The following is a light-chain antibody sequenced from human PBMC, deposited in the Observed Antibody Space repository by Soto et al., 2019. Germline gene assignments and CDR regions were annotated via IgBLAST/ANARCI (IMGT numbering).Light chain of an antibody. V-gene: IGLV2-8*01. CDR1: SSDVGGYNY. CDR3: SSFAGNNIMV. Sequence: QSALAQPPSASGSPGQSVTISCTGTSSDVGGYNYVSWYQQHPGKAPNLMIYDVSKRPSGVPDRFSGSKSGTTASLTVSGLQAEDDADYYCSSFAGNNIMVFGGGTKLTVL. CDR2: DVS. J-gene: IGLJ2*01.